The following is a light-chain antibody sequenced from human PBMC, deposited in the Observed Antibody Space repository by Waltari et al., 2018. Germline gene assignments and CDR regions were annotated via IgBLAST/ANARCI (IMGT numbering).Light chain of an antibody. J-gene: IGKJ5*01. V-gene: IGKV3-20*01. Sequence: EIVLTQSPGTLSLYPGERATLSCRASQSISSTYLAWYQQKPGQAPSLRIYAASSRATGIPCRFSGSGSGTDFTLTINRLEPEDFAVYYCQQSDTSAVTFGQGTRLEIK. CDR2: AAS. CDR3: QQSDTSAVT. CDR1: QSISSTY.